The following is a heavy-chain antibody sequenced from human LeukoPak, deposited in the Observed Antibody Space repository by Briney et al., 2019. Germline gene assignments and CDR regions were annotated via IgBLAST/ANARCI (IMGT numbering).Heavy chain of an antibody. CDR2: IIPIFGTA. D-gene: IGHD6-19*01. Sequence: ASVKVSCKASGGTLSSYGISWVRQAPGQGLEWMGGIIPIFGTAYYAQNFHDRVTITAAKSTSTAYMELSSLRSEDTAVYYCASSNIAVAVPTYIDYWGQGTLVTVSS. J-gene: IGHJ4*02. CDR1: GGTLSSYG. CDR3: ASSNIAVAVPTYIDY. V-gene: IGHV1-69*06.